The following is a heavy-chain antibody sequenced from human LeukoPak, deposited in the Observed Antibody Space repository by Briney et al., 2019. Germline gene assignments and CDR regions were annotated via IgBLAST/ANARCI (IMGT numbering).Heavy chain of an antibody. V-gene: IGHV1-2*02. CDR3: ARCGSSGYYHWFDP. D-gene: IGHD3-22*01. CDR2: INPNSGGT. J-gene: IGHJ5*02. CDR1: GYTFTGYY. Sequence: AAVKVSCKASGYTFTGYYMHWVRQAPGQGLEWMGWINPNSGGTNYAQKFQGRVTMTRDTSISTAYMELSRLRSDDTAVYYCARCGSSGYYHWFDPWGQGTLVTVSS.